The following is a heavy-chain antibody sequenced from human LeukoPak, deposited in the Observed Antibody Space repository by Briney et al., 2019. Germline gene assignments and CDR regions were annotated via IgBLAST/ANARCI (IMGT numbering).Heavy chain of an antibody. V-gene: IGHV4-34*01. CDR2: INHSGST. CDR3: ARTDFDY. J-gene: IGHJ4*02. CDR1: GGSFSGYY. Sequence: SETLSLTCAVYGGSFSGYYWSWIHQPPGKGLEWIGEINHSGSTNYNPSLKSRVTISVDTSKNQFSLKLSSVTAADTAVYYCARTDFDYWGQGTLVTVSS.